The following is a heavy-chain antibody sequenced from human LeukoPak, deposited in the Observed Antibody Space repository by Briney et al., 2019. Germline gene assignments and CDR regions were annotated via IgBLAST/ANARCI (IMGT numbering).Heavy chain of an antibody. Sequence: GESLKISCKGSGYSFTSYWIGWVRQVPGKGLESMGIIYPGDSDTRYSPSFQGQVTISADKSISTAYLQWSSLKASDTAMYYCATLEGSRRPFLRWFDPWGQGTLVTVSS. V-gene: IGHV5-51*01. CDR2: IYPGDSDT. D-gene: IGHD6-13*01. CDR3: ATLEGSRRPFLRWFDP. CDR1: GYSFTSYW. J-gene: IGHJ5*02.